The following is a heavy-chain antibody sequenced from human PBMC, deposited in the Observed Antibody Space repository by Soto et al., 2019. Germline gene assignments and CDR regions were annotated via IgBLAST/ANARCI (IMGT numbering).Heavy chain of an antibody. CDR2: ISGSGGST. J-gene: IGHJ4*02. CDR3: AKGLWYSSSWYSN. D-gene: IGHD6-13*01. V-gene: IGHV3-23*01. Sequence: PGGSLRLSCAASGFTFSSYAMSWVRQAPGKGLEWVSAISGSGGSTYYADSVKGRFTISRDNSKNTLYLQMNSLRADDTAVYYCAKGLWYSSSWYSNWGQGTLVTVSS. CDR1: GFTFSSYA.